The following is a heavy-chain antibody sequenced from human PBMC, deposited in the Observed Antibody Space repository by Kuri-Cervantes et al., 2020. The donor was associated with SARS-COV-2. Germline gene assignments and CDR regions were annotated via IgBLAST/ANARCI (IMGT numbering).Heavy chain of an antibody. CDR2: LNPNSGGT. V-gene: IGHV1-2*02. D-gene: IGHD6-6*01. Sequence: ASVKVSCKASGYTFTGYYMHWVRQAPGQGLQWMGWLNPNSGGTNYAQKFQGRVTMSRDTYIRTAYMELRSLRSDDTAVYYCVRDGTIHSSSRVRYYYYYMDVWGKGTTVTVSS. CDR3: VRDGTIHSSSRVRYYYYYMDV. J-gene: IGHJ6*03. CDR1: GYTFTGYY.